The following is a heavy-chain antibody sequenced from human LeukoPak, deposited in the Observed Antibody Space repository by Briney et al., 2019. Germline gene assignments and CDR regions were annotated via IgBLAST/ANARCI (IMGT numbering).Heavy chain of an antibody. CDR1: GGSISSSNW. D-gene: IGHD2/OR15-2a*01. CDR2: IYHSGST. CDR3: ASPNPLFSGAFDI. J-gene: IGHJ3*02. Sequence: PSGTLSLTCAVSGGSISSSNWWSWVRQPPGKGLEWIGEIYHSGSTNYNPSLKSRVTISVDKSKNQSSLKLSSVTAADTAVYYCASPNPLFSGAFDIWGQGTMVTVSS. V-gene: IGHV4-4*02.